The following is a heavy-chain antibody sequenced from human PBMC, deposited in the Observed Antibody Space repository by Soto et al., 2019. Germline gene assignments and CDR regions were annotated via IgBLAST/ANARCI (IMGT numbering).Heavy chain of an antibody. CDR3: ARGNDRLDY. CDR1: GYRFTSYW. CDR2: NYPGDSDT. D-gene: IGHD3-22*01. J-gene: IGHJ4*02. Sequence: VQLVQSGAEVKKPGESLKISWKGSGYRFTSYWIGWVRQMPGKGLEWLGINYPGDSDTRYSPCFQGQVTISADKAICRPYLQLSSLKGSDPAMYFCARGNDRLDYWGQGTLVTVSS. V-gene: IGHV5-51*01.